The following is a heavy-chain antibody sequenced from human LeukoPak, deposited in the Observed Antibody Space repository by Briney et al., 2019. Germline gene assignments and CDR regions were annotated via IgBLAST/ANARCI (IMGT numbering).Heavy chain of an antibody. D-gene: IGHD2-15*01. CDR1: GFSLSTSGVG. V-gene: IGHV2-5*02. Sequence: SGPTLVKPTQILTLTWTVSGFSLSTSGVGVGWIRQPPGKALEWLALIYWDDDKRYSPSLKSRLTITNDTSKNLVVLTMPNMDPVDTATHYCAHPAPCSSGGSCYFDYWGQGTLVTVSS. CDR3: AHPAPCSSGGSCYFDY. J-gene: IGHJ4*02. CDR2: IYWDDDK.